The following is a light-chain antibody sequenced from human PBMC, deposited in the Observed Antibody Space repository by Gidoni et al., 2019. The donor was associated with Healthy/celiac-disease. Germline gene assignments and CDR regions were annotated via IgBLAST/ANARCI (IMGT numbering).Light chain of an antibody. CDR2: DDS. Sequence: SYVLPQPPSVSVAPGQTARITCGGNNIGSKSVHWYQQKPGQAPVLGVYDDSDRPSGIPERFSGSNSGNTATLTISRVEAGDEADYYCQVWDSSSDLGVFGGGTKLTVL. V-gene: IGLV3-21*02. CDR3: QVWDSSSDLGV. CDR1: NIGSKS. J-gene: IGLJ3*02.